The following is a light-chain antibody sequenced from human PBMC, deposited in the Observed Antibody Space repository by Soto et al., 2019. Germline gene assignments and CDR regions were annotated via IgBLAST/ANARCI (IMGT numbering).Light chain of an antibody. CDR3: QQYDNLPFT. Sequence: DIQMTQSPSSLSASVGDRVTIICQASQDITNYLNWYQQKAGKAPKLLIYDASNLETGVPSRFSGSGYGTHFSFTISRLQPEDIATYYCQQYDNLPFTFGQGTRLEIK. J-gene: IGKJ5*01. CDR1: QDITNY. V-gene: IGKV1-33*01. CDR2: DAS.